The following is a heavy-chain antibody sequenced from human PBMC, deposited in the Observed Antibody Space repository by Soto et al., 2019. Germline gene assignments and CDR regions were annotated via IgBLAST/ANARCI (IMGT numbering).Heavy chain of an antibody. Sequence: EVQLLESGGGLVQPGGSLRLSCAASRFTFSNYAMNWVRQAPGKGLAWVSAISDSSGLTYYADSVKGRFTVSRDNSKNTLYLQMNSLRAEDTAVYYCAKAQYCSGGSCYGWGDAFDIWGQGTMVTVSS. J-gene: IGHJ3*02. CDR3: AKAQYCSGGSCYGWGDAFDI. D-gene: IGHD2-15*01. CDR2: ISDSSGLT. V-gene: IGHV3-23*01. CDR1: RFTFSNYA.